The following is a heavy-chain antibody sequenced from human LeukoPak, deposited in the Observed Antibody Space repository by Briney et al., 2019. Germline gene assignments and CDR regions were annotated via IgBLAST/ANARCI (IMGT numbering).Heavy chain of an antibody. J-gene: IGHJ6*03. Sequence: ASVKVSCKASGGTSSSYAISWVRQAPGQGLEWMGGIIPIFGTANYALKFQGRVTITADESTSTAYMEQSSLRSEDTAVYYCARAPRMDYYYYMDVWGKGTTVTVSS. D-gene: IGHD2-15*01. CDR2: IIPIFGTA. V-gene: IGHV1-69*13. CDR3: ARAPRMDYYYYMDV. CDR1: GGTSSSYA.